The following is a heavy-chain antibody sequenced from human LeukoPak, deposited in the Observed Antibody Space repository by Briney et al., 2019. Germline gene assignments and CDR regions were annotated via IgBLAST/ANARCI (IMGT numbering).Heavy chain of an antibody. CDR1: GYTFTGYY. CDR3: ARDLYDYVWGSYRADGNGGDY. J-gene: IGHJ4*02. CDR2: INPNSGGT. V-gene: IGHV1-2*02. D-gene: IGHD3-16*02. Sequence: GSSVKVSCKASGYTFTGYYMHWVRQAPGQGLEWMGWINPNSGGTNYAQKFQGRVTMTRDTSISTVYMELSRLRSDDTAVYYCARDLYDYVWGSYRADGNGGDYWGQGTLVTVSS.